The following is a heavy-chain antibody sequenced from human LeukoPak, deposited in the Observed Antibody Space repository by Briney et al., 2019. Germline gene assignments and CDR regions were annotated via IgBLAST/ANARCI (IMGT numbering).Heavy chain of an antibody. Sequence: ASVKVSCKASGYTFTGYYMHWVRQAPGQGLEWMGWINPNSGGTNYAQKFQGRVTMTRDTSISTAYMELSRLRSDDTAVYCCARVFMYSTKQGFDYWGQGTLVTVSS. CDR2: INPNSGGT. D-gene: IGHD6-13*01. J-gene: IGHJ4*02. V-gene: IGHV1-2*02. CDR3: ARVFMYSTKQGFDY. CDR1: GYTFTGYY.